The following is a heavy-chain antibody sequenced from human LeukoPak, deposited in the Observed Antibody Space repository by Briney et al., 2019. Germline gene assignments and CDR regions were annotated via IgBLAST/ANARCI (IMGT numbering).Heavy chain of an antibody. CDR1: GGSISSGGYY. D-gene: IGHD2-2*01. CDR3: ARFRSVGTAAIGSRGAFDI. V-gene: IGHV4-61*02. J-gene: IGHJ3*02. Sequence: SETLSLTCTVSGGSISSGGYYWSWIRQPAGKGLEWIGRIYTSGSTNYNPSLKSRVTMSVDTSKNQFSLKLSSVTAADTAVYYCARFRSVGTAAIGSRGAFDIWGQGTMVTVSS. CDR2: IYTSGST.